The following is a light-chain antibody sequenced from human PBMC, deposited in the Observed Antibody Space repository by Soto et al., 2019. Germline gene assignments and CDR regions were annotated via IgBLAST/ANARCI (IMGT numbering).Light chain of an antibody. Sequence: EIVLTQSPGTLSLSPGERATLSCRASQSVTSNYLAWYQQKPGQAPRLLIFGASSRATGIPDKFSGSGSGTDFSLTISRLESEDFAVYYCQQYAPSRYTFGQGTRVGIK. CDR2: GAS. V-gene: IGKV3-20*01. CDR1: QSVTSNY. CDR3: QQYAPSRYT. J-gene: IGKJ2*01.